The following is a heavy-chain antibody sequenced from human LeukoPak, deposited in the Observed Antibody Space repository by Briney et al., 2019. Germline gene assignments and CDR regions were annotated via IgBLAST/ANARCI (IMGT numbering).Heavy chain of an antibody. CDR1: GFTFSNAW. V-gene: IGHV3-15*01. J-gene: IGHJ6*02. CDR2: IKSKTDGGTT. CDR3: TTAGGTGYCSSTSCPFPYYYYYGMDV. Sequence: GGSLRLSCAASGFTFSNAWMSWVRQAPGKGLEWVGRIKSKTDGGTTDYAAPVKGRFTISRDDSKNTLYLQMNSLKTEDTAVYHCTTAGGTGYCSSTSCPFPYYYYYGMDVWGQGTTVTVSS. D-gene: IGHD2-2*01.